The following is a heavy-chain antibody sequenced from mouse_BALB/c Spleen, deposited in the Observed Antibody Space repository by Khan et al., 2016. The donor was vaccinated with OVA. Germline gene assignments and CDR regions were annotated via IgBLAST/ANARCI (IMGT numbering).Heavy chain of an antibody. V-gene: IGHV3-2*02. Sequence: EVQLQESGPGLVKPSQSLSLTCTVTGYSITSDYAWNWIRQFPGNKLEWMGFISYSGNTNYNPSLKSRISITRDTSKNQFFLQLNSVTTVDTATYYCARVYGGDFDYWGQGTTLTVSS. CDR3: ARVYGGDFDY. D-gene: IGHD1-1*01. CDR2: ISYSGNT. CDR1: GYSITSDYA. J-gene: IGHJ2*01.